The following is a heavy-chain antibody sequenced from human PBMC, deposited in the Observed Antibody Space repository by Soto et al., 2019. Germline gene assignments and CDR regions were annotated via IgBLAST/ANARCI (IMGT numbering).Heavy chain of an antibody. CDR2: SYSVVST. V-gene: IGHV4-61*01. CDR3: ARFGRSCRRKTCYTCEET. CDR1: GCSVSSDTHY. J-gene: IGHJ6*03. D-gene: IGHD3-16*02. Sequence: SETRSRTCTLCGCSVSSDTHYLSFIRQRPSKRLDWIAFSYSVVSTNYKPSLKSRVTMSLDTSTNQFSLKLRSVLVADTAVSHSARFGRSCRRKTCYTCEETGGKGHTVNVS.